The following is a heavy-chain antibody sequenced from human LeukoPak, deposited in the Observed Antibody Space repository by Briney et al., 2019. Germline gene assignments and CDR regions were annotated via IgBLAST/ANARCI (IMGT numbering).Heavy chain of an antibody. Sequence: ASVKVSCKASGGTFSSYAISWVRQAPGQGLEWMGWINPNSGGTNYAQKFQGRVTMTRDTSISTAYMGLSRLRSDDTAVYYCARDLRSIAAAVGFDPWGQGTLVTVSS. D-gene: IGHD6-13*01. CDR1: GGTFSSYA. J-gene: IGHJ5*02. CDR3: ARDLRSIAAAVGFDP. CDR2: INPNSGGT. V-gene: IGHV1-2*02.